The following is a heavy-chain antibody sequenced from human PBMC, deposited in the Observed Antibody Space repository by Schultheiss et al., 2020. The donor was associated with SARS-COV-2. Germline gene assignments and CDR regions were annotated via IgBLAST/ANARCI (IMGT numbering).Heavy chain of an antibody. J-gene: IGHJ4*02. CDR1: GFIFSSYA. V-gene: IGHV3-30*04. Sequence: GGSLRLSCAASGFIFSSYAMHWVRQAPGKGLEWVAVISYDGSNKYYADSVKGRFTISRDNSKNTLYLQMNSLRAEDTAVYYCARPLSSGYDYVSYFDYWGQGTLVTVSS. CDR2: ISYDGSNK. CDR3: ARPLSSGYDYVSYFDY. D-gene: IGHD5-12*01.